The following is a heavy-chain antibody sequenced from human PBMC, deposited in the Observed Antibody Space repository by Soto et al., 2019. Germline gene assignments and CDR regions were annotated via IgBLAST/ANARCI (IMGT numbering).Heavy chain of an antibody. Sequence: SETLSLTCTVSGGPINSGGYCWSWIRQHPGKGLDWIGCISYGGSTSYNPSLKSRVTISVDTSKNQFSLKLTSVTAADTAVYYCARGPPHHYWGQGTLVTVSS. J-gene: IGHJ4*02. CDR2: ISYGGST. CDR1: GGPINSGGYC. CDR3: ARGPPHHY. V-gene: IGHV4-31*03.